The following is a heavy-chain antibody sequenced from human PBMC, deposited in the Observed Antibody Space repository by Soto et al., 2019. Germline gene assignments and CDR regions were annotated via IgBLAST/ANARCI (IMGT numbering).Heavy chain of an antibody. V-gene: IGHV3-33*01. D-gene: IGHD3-3*01. Sequence: GGSLRLSCAASGFTFSSYGMHWVRQAPGKGLERVAVIWYDGSNKYYADSVKGRFTISRDNSKNTLYLQMNSLIAVVTVVYYCARDVQYYTFDYWGQGTLVTVSS. CDR1: GFTFSSYG. J-gene: IGHJ4*02. CDR2: IWYDGSNK. CDR3: ARDVQYYTFDY.